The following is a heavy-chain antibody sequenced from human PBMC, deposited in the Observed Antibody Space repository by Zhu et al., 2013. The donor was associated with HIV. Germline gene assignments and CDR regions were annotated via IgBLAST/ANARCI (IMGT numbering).Heavy chain of an antibody. CDR2: INHGGST. Sequence: QVQLQQWGAGLLKPSETLSLTCAVYGGSLSGYYWSWIRQPPGKGLEWIGEINHGGSTNYNPSLKSRVTISVDTSKNQFSLKLSSVTAADTAVYYCARRAYYYYMDVWGKGTTVTVSS. CDR1: GGSLSGYY. J-gene: IGHJ6*03. V-gene: IGHV4-34*01. CDR3: ARRAYYYYMDV.